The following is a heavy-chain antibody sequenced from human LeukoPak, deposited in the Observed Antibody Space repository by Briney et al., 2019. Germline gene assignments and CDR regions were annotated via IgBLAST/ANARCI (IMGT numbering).Heavy chain of an antibody. D-gene: IGHD3-22*01. V-gene: IGHV1-46*01. J-gene: IGHJ4*02. Sequence: AASVKVSCKASGYTFTSYYMHWVRQAPGQGLEWMGIINPSGGSTSYAQKFQGRVTMTRDTSTSTVYMELSSLRSEDTAVYYRARAYYDSSGYLAGPFDYWGQGTLVTVSS. CDR1: GYTFTSYY. CDR3: ARAYYDSSGYLAGPFDY. CDR2: INPSGGST.